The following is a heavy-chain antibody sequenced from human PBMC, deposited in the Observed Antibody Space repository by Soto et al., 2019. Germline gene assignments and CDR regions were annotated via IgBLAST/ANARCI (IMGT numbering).Heavy chain of an antibody. D-gene: IGHD6-13*01. J-gene: IGHJ3*02. Sequence: ASVKVSCKASGYTFTSYAMNWVRQAPGQRLEWMGWINAGNGNTKYSQKFQGRVTITRDTSASTAYMELSSLRSEDTAVYYCARSTDGIAAATPAFDIWGQGTMVTVSS. CDR1: GYTFTSYA. CDR2: INAGNGNT. CDR3: ARSTDGIAAATPAFDI. V-gene: IGHV1-3*01.